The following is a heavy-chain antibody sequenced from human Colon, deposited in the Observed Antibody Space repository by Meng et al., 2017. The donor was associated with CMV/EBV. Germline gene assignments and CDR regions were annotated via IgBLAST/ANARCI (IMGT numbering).Heavy chain of an antibody. CDR3: VREMWSNDV. Sequence: GGSLRLSCAASGFTFSSYWMSWVRQAPGKGLEWVANMRQDGNEKYYVDSVKGRLTISRDNAKDTLYLQMNSLRAEDTAVYYCVREMWSNDVWGRGTMVTVSS. J-gene: IGHJ3*01. D-gene: IGHD3-3*01. CDR2: MRQDGNEK. V-gene: IGHV3-7*01. CDR1: GFTFSSYW.